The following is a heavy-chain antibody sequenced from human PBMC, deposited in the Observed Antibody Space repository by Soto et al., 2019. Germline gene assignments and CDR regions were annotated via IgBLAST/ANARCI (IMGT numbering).Heavy chain of an antibody. D-gene: IGHD6-6*01. J-gene: IGHJ4*02. CDR1: GGSISSSSYY. V-gene: IGHV4-39*01. Sequence: ETLSLTCTVSGGSISSSSYYWGWIRQPPGKGLEWIGSIYYSGSTYYNPSLKSRVTISVDTSKNQFSLKLSSVTAADTAVYYCARREKQLVGGFDYWGQGTLVTVSS. CDR3: ARREKQLVGGFDY. CDR2: IYYSGST.